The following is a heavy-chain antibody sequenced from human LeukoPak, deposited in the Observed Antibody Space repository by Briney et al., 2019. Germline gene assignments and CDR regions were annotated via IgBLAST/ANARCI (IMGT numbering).Heavy chain of an antibody. V-gene: IGHV4-59*01. CDR3: ASGTFDGPLYGTYWYFHV. Sequence: SETLSLTCAVSGASINNNYWTWVRQPPGKGLEWIGYIYSNGNTNYNPSLKGRVTMSIEPSQNQLSLQLPSVTAADTAVYYCASGTFDGPLYGTYWYFHVWGRGTLVTVSS. CDR2: IYSNGNT. D-gene: IGHD1-14*01. CDR1: GASINNNY. J-gene: IGHJ2*01.